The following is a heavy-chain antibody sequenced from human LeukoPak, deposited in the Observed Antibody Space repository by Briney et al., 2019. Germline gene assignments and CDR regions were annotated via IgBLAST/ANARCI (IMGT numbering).Heavy chain of an antibody. J-gene: IGHJ4*02. D-gene: IGHD5-24*01. Sequence: GGSLRLSCAASGFTFSSYSMNWVRQAPGKGLEWVSSISSSSSYIYYADSVKGRFTISRDNAKNSLYLQMNSLRAEDTAVYYCAIALDGYFDYWGQGTLVTVSS. V-gene: IGHV3-21*01. CDR3: AIALDGYFDY. CDR2: ISSSSSYI. CDR1: GFTFSSYS.